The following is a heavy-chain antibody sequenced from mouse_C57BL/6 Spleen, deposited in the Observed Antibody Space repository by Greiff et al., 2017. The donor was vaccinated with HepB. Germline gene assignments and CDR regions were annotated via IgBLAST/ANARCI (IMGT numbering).Heavy chain of an antibody. CDR1: GFTFSDYG. Sequence: EVQGVESGGGLVKPGGSLKLSCAASGFTFSDYGMHWVRQAPEKGLEWVAYISSGSSTIYYADTVKGRFTISRDNAKNTLFLQMTSLRSEDTAMYYCARSYDYDGGYAMDYWGQGTSVTVSS. V-gene: IGHV5-17*01. CDR3: ARSYDYDGGYAMDY. D-gene: IGHD2-4*01. J-gene: IGHJ4*01. CDR2: ISSGSSTI.